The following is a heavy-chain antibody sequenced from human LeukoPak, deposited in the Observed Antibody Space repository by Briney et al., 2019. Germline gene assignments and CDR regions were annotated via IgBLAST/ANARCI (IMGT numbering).Heavy chain of an antibody. V-gene: IGHV3-74*01. CDR3: ARYSGSYSIDY. D-gene: IGHD1-26*01. J-gene: IGHJ4*02. CDR1: GFTFSSYW. Sequence: RTGGSLRLSCAASGFTFSSYWMHWVRQAPGKGLVWVSRINSDVSITSYADSVKGRFTISRGNAKNTLYLQMNSLRAEDTAVYYCARYSGSYSIDYWGQGTLVTVSS. CDR2: INSDVSIT.